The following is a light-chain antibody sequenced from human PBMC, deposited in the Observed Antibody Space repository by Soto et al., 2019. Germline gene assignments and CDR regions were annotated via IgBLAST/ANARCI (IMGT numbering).Light chain of an antibody. V-gene: IGKV3-15*01. CDR3: QQYNNWPLT. J-gene: IGKJ4*01. Sequence: PGERATLSCMASQSVSSNLAWYQQKPGQAPRLLIYGASTRATGIPARFSGSGSGTEFTLTISSLQSEDFAVYYCQQYNNWPLTFGGGTKVDIK. CDR2: GAS. CDR1: QSVSSN.